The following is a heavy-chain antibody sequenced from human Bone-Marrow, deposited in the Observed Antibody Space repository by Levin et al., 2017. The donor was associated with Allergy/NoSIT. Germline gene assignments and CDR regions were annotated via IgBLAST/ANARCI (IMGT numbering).Heavy chain of an antibody. J-gene: IGHJ3*01. V-gene: IGHV3-21*01. CDR1: GFTFSDYR. CDR2: ISSDSSDL. CDR3: VRGIIGDVRVAHKEAFDV. Sequence: GASVKVSCIVSGFTFSDYRIYWVRQAPGKGLGWISSISSDSSDLYYADSVKGRFTISRDNAKHSLNLQVSSLRAEDTAVYHCVRGIIGDVRVAHKEAFDVWGQGTMVTVSS. D-gene: IGHD2/OR15-2a*01.